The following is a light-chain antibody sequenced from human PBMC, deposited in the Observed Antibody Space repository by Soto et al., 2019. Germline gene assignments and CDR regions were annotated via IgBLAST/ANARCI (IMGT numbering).Light chain of an antibody. CDR3: PQRTNWPLT. Sequence: PGERATLSCRASQSVTTFLAWYQQKPGQAPRLLIYDASKRATGIPARFSGSGSGTDFTLTISSLEPEDFAVYYCPQRTNWPLTFGGGTKVEIK. CDR1: QSVTTF. V-gene: IGKV3-11*01. J-gene: IGKJ4*01. CDR2: DAS.